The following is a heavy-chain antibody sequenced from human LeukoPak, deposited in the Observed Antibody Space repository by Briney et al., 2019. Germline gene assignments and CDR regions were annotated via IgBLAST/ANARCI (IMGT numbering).Heavy chain of an antibody. Sequence: GASVKVSCKASGGTFSSYDISWVRQAPGQGLEWMGGIMPISGTANYAQKFQGRVTITADKPTNTAYMELSSLRSEDTAVYYCASGRTDIVVVPATLRNYYFDYWAREPWSPSPQ. CDR3: ASGRTDIVVVPATLRNYYFDY. CDR1: GGTFSSYD. V-gene: IGHV1-69*06. D-gene: IGHD2-2*01. CDR2: IMPISGTA. J-gene: IGHJ4*02.